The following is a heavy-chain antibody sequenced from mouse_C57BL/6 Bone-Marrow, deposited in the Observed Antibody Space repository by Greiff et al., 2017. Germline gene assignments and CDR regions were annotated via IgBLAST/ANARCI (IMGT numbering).Heavy chain of an antibody. CDR3: ARDQGYWWYFDV. CDR1: GFTFSDYY. Sequence: DVHLVESEGGLVQPGSSMKLSCTASGFTFSDYYMAWVRQVPEKGLEWVANINYDGSSTYYLDSLKSRFIISRDNAKNILYLQMSSLKSEDTATYYCARDQGYWWYFDVWGTGTTVTVSS. D-gene: IGHD2-14*01. CDR2: INYDGSST. J-gene: IGHJ1*03. V-gene: IGHV5-16*01.